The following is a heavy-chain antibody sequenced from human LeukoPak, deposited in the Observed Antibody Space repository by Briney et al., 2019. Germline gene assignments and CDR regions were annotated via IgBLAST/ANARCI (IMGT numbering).Heavy chain of an antibody. D-gene: IGHD3-10*01. V-gene: IGHV1-8*02. J-gene: IGHJ5*02. CDR1: GYTFTGYY. CDR3: AREDYGSGSYYLYNWFDP. CDR2: INPNSGNT. Sequence: ASVKVSCKASGYTFTGYYMHWVRQAPGQGLEWMGWINPNSGNTGYAQKFQGRVTMTRNTSISTAYMELSSLRSEDTAVYYCAREDYGSGSYYLYNWFDPWGQGTLVTVSS.